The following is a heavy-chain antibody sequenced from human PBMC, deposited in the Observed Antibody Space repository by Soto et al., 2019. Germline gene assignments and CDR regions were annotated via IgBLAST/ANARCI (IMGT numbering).Heavy chain of an antibody. Sequence: LTCTVSGGPMSSGDYYWSWVCQPPGKGLEWIGYIYYSGRTYYNPSLKSRVTISVDTSKNQFSLKLSSVTAADTAVYYCARIQVVSTYYYFDYWGQGTRVTVSS. CDR2: IYYSGRT. CDR1: GGPMSSGDYY. V-gene: IGHV4-30-4*01. CDR3: ARIQVVSTYYYFDY. D-gene: IGHD2-8*02. J-gene: IGHJ4*02.